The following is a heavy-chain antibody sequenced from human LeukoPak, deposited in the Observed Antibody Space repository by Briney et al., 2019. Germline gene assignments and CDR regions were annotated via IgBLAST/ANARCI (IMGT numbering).Heavy chain of an antibody. CDR2: IYSDGTT. CDR1: GITVSSND. D-gene: IGHD1-1*01. Sequence: PGGFLRLSCAASGITVSSNDMSWVRQAPGKGLEWVSIIYSDGTTLYADSVKGRFTISRDTSKNRLYLHMDSLRAEDTAIYYCTKVATTPVWASDYWGQGTLVTVSS. J-gene: IGHJ4*02. CDR3: TKVATTPVWASDY. V-gene: IGHV3-53*01.